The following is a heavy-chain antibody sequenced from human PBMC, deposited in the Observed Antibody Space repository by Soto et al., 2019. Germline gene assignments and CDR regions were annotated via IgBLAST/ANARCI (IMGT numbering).Heavy chain of an antibody. D-gene: IGHD2-2*01. CDR3: ARDRCSSTSCYSYYYGMDV. Sequence: QVQLVESGGGVVPPGRSLRLSCAASGFTFSSYAMHWVGQAPGKGLEWVAVISYDGSNKYYAVSVKGRFTISRDNSKNTLYLQMNSLRAEDTAVYYCARDRCSSTSCYSYYYGMDVWGQGTTVTVSS. CDR1: GFTFSSYA. J-gene: IGHJ6*02. V-gene: IGHV3-30-3*01. CDR2: ISYDGSNK.